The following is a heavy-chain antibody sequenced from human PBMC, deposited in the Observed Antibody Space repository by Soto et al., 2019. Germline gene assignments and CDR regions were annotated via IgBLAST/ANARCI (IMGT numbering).Heavy chain of an antibody. CDR3: ARLIGNSWLDS. D-gene: IGHD2-8*01. J-gene: IGHJ5*01. Sequence: SQTLPHNCAISGDRRSTNSATWESIRQSQSRGLEWLGRTYYRSKWYNDYAVSVKGRISINPDTSNNQLSLQLNSVTPVVTAVYYCARLIGNSWLDSWGQGTLVTGSS. V-gene: IGHV6-1*01. CDR2: TYYRSKWYN. CDR1: GDRRSTNSAT.